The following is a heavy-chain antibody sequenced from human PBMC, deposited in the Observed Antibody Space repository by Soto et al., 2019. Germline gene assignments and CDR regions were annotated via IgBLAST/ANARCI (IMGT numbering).Heavy chain of an antibody. V-gene: IGHV3-23*01. D-gene: IGHD6-19*01. CDR3: AKAESSYASGWYAY. CDR1: GFTFSNYA. J-gene: IGHJ4*02. CDR2: ISSAGRT. Sequence: EVQLLESGGGLVQPGGSLRLSCVASGFTFSNYAMSWVRQAPGKGLEWVSAISSAGRTYYADSVKGRFTISRDNSKNTLYLQMNGLRAEDTAVHYCAKAESSYASGWYAYWGQGTLVTVSS.